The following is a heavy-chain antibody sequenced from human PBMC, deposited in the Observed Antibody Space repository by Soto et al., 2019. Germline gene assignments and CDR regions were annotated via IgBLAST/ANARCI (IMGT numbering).Heavy chain of an antibody. CDR3: ARDAGDGYSYGYGYYYYYGMDV. CDR2: INPSGGST. D-gene: IGHD5-18*01. Sequence: ASVKVSCKASGYTFTSYYMHWVRQAPGQGLEWMGIINPSGGSTSYAQKFQGRVTMTRDTSTSTAYMELSSLRSEDTAVYYCARDAGDGYSYGYGYYYYYGMDVWG. V-gene: IGHV1-46*01. CDR1: GYTFTSYY. J-gene: IGHJ6*02.